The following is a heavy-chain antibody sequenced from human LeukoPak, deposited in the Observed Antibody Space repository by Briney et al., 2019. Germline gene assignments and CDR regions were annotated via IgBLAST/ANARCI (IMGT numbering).Heavy chain of an antibody. CDR2: ISAYNGNT. Sequence: GASVKVSCKASGYTFTSYGISWVRQAPGQGLEWMGWISAYNGNTNYAQKLQGRVTMTTDMSTSTAYMELRSLRSDDTAVYYCARDVGDIVVVPAVNWFDPWGQGTLVTVSS. CDR3: ARDVGDIVVVPAVNWFDP. D-gene: IGHD2-2*01. V-gene: IGHV1-18*01. J-gene: IGHJ5*02. CDR1: GYTFTSYG.